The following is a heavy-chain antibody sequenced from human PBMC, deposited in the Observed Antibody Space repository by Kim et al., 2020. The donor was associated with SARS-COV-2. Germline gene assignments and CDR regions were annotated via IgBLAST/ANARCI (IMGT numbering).Heavy chain of an antibody. V-gene: IGHV4-34*01. CDR3: ARRLSNTSGWGSHYCDL. CDR2: INHSGRT. CDR1: GGSFSGYY. J-gene: IGHJ1*01. Sequence: SETLSLTCAVYGGSFSGYYWSWIRQPPGKGLEWIGEINHSGRTNYNPSLKSRVTISVDTSKNQFSLKLTSVTAADAALYFCARRLSNTSGWGSHYCDLWGQSFLVTVSS. D-gene: IGHD3-10*01.